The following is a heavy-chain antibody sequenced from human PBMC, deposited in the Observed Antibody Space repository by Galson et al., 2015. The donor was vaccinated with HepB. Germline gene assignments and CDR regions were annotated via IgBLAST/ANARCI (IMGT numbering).Heavy chain of an antibody. D-gene: IGHD6-19*01. J-gene: IGHJ4*02. V-gene: IGHV3-48*04. CDR3: ARYLAVANFDY. CDR2: ISSSSSTI. Sequence: SLRLSCVASGFTFNTYSMNWVRQAPGKGLEWISYISSSSSTIYYADSVRGRFTISRDNAKNSLYLQMNSLRAEDTAVYYCARYLAVANFDYWGQGTLVTVSS. CDR1: GFTFNTYS.